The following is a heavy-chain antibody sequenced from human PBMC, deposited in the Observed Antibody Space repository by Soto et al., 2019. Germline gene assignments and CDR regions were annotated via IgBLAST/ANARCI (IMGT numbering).Heavy chain of an antibody. J-gene: IGHJ3*02. Sequence: VQLVQSGAEVKKPGSSVKVSCTASGGTFSSYAISWVRQAPGQGLEWMGGIITIFGTADYAHKFQGRVTITADESTSTAYMELSSLRSEDTAVDYCARDGQQLVTGAFDIWGQGTMVTVSS. D-gene: IGHD6-13*01. CDR1: GGTFSSYA. CDR2: IITIFGTA. CDR3: ARDGQQLVTGAFDI. V-gene: IGHV1-69*01.